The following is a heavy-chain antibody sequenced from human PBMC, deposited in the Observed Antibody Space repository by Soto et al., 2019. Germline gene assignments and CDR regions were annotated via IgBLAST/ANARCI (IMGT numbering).Heavy chain of an antibody. CDR3: AIGPRHHSSSFY. Sequence: SETLSLTCAVFGGSSSGYYWSWIRQPPGKGLEWIGEINHSGSTNYNPSLKSRVTISVDTSKNQFSLKLSSVTAADTAVYYCAIGPRHHSSSFYWGQGTLVTVPS. D-gene: IGHD6-13*01. V-gene: IGHV4-34*01. CDR1: GGSSSGYY. CDR2: INHSGST. J-gene: IGHJ4*02.